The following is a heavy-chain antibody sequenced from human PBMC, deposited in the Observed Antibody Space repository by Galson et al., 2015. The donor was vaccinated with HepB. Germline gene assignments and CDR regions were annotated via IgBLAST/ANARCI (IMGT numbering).Heavy chain of an antibody. CDR1: GFTFSNYW. CDR2: INTDGSSR. V-gene: IGHV3-74*01. CDR3: TRGKLVDY. J-gene: IGHJ4*02. Sequence: SLRLSCAASGFTFSNYWMHWVRQAPGEGLVWVSRINTDGSSRIYADSVKGRFTISRDNAKNTLYLQMNSLRAEDTAVYFCTRGKLVDYWGQGTLVTVSS. D-gene: IGHD6-13*01.